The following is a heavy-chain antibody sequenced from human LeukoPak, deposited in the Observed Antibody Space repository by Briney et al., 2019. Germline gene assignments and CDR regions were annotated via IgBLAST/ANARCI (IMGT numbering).Heavy chain of an antibody. CDR3: ARSSSSGWIYYFDY. CDR1: GFTFSSYS. V-gene: IGHV3-21*01. CDR2: ISSSSSYI. J-gene: IGHJ4*02. Sequence: GGSLRLSCAASGFTFSSYSMNWVRQAPGKGLEWVSSISSSSSYIYYADSVKGRFTISRDNAKNSLYLQMNNLRAEDTAVYYCARSSSSGWIYYFDYWGQGTLVIVSS. D-gene: IGHD6-19*01.